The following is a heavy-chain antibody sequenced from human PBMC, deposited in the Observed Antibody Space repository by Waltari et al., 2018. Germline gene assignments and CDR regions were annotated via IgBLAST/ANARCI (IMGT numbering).Heavy chain of an antibody. CDR1: GFTFGDYA. J-gene: IGHJ1*01. D-gene: IGHD6-13*01. CDR3: TRGPFLIAATGPSAEYFQR. V-gene: IGHV3-49*04. Sequence: EVQLVESGGGLVQPGRSLRLSCTASGFTFGDYAMSWVRQAPGKGLEWVGFIRSKAYGGATEYAASVKGRFTISRDASKSIAYLQMNSLKTEDTAVYYCTRGPFLIAATGPSAEYFQRWGQGTLVTVSS. CDR2: IRSKAYGGAT.